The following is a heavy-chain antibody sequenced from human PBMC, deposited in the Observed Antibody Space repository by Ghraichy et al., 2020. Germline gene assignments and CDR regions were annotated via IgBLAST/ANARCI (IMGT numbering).Heavy chain of an antibody. J-gene: IGHJ4*02. CDR2: IIPIFGTA. Sequence: VKVSCKASGGTFSNYGFNWVRQAPGQGLEWMGGIIPIFGTAHYAQKFQGTVTITADKSTSTVYMELSSLISDDTAVYYCARGGFYTPPDYWGQGTLVTVSS. CDR3: ARGGFYTPPDY. CDR1: GGTFSNYG. D-gene: IGHD3-3*01. V-gene: IGHV1-69*13.